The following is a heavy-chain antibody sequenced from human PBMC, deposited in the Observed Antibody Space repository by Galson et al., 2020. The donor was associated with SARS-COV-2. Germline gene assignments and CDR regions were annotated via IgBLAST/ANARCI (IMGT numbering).Heavy chain of an antibody. Sequence: SQASETLSLTCAVYGGSFSGYYWSWIRQPPGKGLEWIGEINHSGSTNYNPSLKSRVTISVDTSKNQFSLKLSSVTAADTAVYYCARVGDYYDSSGYYWFDPWGQGTLVTVSS. V-gene: IGHV4-34*01. CDR1: GGSFSGYY. J-gene: IGHJ5*02. CDR2: INHSGST. CDR3: ARVGDYYDSSGYYWFDP. D-gene: IGHD3-22*01.